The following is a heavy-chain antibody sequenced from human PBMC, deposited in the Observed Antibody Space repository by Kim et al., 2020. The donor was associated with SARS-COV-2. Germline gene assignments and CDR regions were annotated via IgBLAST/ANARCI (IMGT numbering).Heavy chain of an antibody. CDR3: ASGRYTFGL. CDR1: GFTLNSYG. J-gene: IGHJ4*02. D-gene: IGHD3-9*01. Sequence: GGSLRLSCEASGFTLNSYGMTWVRQAPGKGLEWVANIKEDGSEKYYVDSVRGQFTISRDNAKNSLYLQMNSLRAEDTAVYYCASGRYTFGLWRQGTLFT. CDR2: IKEDGSEK. V-gene: IGHV3-7*01.